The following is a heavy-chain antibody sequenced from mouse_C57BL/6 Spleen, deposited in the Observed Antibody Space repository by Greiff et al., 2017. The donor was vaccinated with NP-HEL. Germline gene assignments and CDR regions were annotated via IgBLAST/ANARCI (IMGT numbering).Heavy chain of an antibody. CDR2: IDPSDSYT. D-gene: IGHD1-1*01. Sequence: QVQLQQPGAELVMPGASVKLSCKASGYTFTSYWMHWVKQRPGQGLEWIGEIDPSDSYTNYNQKFKGKSTLTVDKSSSTAYMQLSSLTSEDSAVDYCARPHDIYYYGRSYGGYFDVWGTGTTVTVSS. CDR1: GYTFTSYW. J-gene: IGHJ1*03. CDR3: ARPHDIYYYGRSYGGYFDV. V-gene: IGHV1-69*01.